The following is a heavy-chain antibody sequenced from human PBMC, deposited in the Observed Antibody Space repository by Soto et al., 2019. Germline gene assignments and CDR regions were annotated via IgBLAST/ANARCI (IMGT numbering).Heavy chain of an antibody. CDR2: ISYDGSNK. CDR1: GFTFSSYA. Sequence: GGSLRLSCAASGFTFSSYAMHWVRQAPGKGLEWVAVISYDGSNKYYADSVKGRFTISRDNSKNTLYLQMNSLRAEDTAVYYCARSLRIYGSGSYYFLDYWGQGTLVTVSS. J-gene: IGHJ4*02. V-gene: IGHV3-30-3*01. CDR3: ARSLRIYGSGSYYFLDY. D-gene: IGHD3-10*01.